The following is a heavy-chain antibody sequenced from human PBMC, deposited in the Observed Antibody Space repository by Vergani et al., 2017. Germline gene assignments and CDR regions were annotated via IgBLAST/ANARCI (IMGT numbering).Heavy chain of an antibody. CDR1: GGTFSSYA. CDR2: IIPNFGTA. J-gene: IGHJ2*01. CDR3: ARDHSDYGDYSRPGRTTYFDL. Sequence: QVQLVQSGAEVKKPGSSVKVSCKASGGTFSSYAISWVRQAPGQGLEWMGGIIPNFGTANYAQKFQGRVTITADESTSTAYMELSSLRSEDTAVYYFARDHSDYGDYSRPGRTTYFDLWGRGTLVTVSS. D-gene: IGHD4-17*01. V-gene: IGHV1-69*01.